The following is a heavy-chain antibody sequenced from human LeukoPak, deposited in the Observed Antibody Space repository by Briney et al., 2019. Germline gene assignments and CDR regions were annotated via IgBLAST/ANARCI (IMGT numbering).Heavy chain of an antibody. CDR2: ISSSSSYI. Sequence: PGGSLGLSCAASRFTFSTYTMNWVRQAPGKGLEWVSSISSSSSYIYYADSVKGRFTISRDNAKNSLYLQMNTLRAEDTAVYYCARDRTTVTTFDYWGQGTLVNVSS. CDR1: RFTFSTYT. D-gene: IGHD4-17*01. V-gene: IGHV3-21*01. J-gene: IGHJ4*02. CDR3: ARDRTTVTTFDY.